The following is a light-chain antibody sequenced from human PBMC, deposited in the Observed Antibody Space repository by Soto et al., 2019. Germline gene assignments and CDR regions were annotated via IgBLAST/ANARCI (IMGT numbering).Light chain of an antibody. CDR1: QTISSS. CDR2: RAS. V-gene: IGKV1-5*03. CDR3: QHMAT. Sequence: DIQMTQSPSTLSASVGDRVTITCRASQTISSSLAWYQQKPGKAPKPLIYRASSLESGVPSSFSGSGSGTEFTLTIISLQPDDFATYFCQHMATFGQGTKVEIK. J-gene: IGKJ1*01.